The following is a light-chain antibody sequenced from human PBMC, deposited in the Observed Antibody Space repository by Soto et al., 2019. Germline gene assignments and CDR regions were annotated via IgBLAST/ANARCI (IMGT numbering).Light chain of an antibody. J-gene: IGKJ4*01. CDR3: QQTFSPDVT. V-gene: IGKV1-12*01. CDR2: DAS. CDR1: QGISTW. Sequence: DIQMTQSPSSVSASVGDRVTITCRASQGISTWLAWLQQKAGKAPEVLIYDASGLRSGVPSRFTGSGSATDFTLTITSLQREDAGTYFCQQTFSPDVTFGGGTKVDI.